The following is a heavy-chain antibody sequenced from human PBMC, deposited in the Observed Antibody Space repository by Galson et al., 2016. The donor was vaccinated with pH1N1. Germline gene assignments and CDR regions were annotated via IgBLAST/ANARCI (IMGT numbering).Heavy chain of an antibody. CDR1: GGSISSGGYY. J-gene: IGHJ5*02. CDR3: ARSIAAAGTFRFDP. CDR2: IYYSGST. D-gene: IGHD6-13*01. Sequence: TLSLTCTVSGGSISSGGYYWSWIRQHPEKGLEWIGYIYYSGSTYYNPSLKSRVTISVDTSKNQFSLKLSSVTAADTAVYYCARSIAAAGTFRFDPWGQGTLVTVSS. V-gene: IGHV4-31*03.